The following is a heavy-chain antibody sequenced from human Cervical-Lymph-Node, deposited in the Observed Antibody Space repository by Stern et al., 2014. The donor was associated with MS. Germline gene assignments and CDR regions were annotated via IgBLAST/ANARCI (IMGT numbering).Heavy chain of an antibody. CDR1: GFTFSSYA. Sequence: EVQLVESGGGLVQPGGSLRLSCAASGFTFSSYAMSWVRQAPGKGLEWVSAISGSGGSTYYADSVKGRFTISRDNSKNTLYLQMNSLRAEDTAVYYCAKVVGYCSSTSCYEGWFDPWGQGTLVTVSS. J-gene: IGHJ5*02. D-gene: IGHD2-2*01. CDR3: AKVVGYCSSTSCYEGWFDP. CDR2: ISGSGGST. V-gene: IGHV3-23*04.